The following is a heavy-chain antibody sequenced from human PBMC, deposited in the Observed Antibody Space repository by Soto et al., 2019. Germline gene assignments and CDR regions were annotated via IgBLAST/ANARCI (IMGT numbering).Heavy chain of an antibody. CDR1: GGTFSSYT. V-gene: IGHV1-69*08. CDR2: IIPILGIA. J-gene: IGHJ6*03. Sequence: QVQLVQSGAEVKKPGSSVKVSCKASGGTFSSYTISWVRQAPGQGLEWMGRIIPILGIANYAQKFQGRDTITADKSTSTAYMELSSLRSEDTAVYYCARDSLGYCSSTSCYLGYYYYYMDVWGKGTTVTVSS. D-gene: IGHD2-2*01. CDR3: ARDSLGYCSSTSCYLGYYYYYMDV.